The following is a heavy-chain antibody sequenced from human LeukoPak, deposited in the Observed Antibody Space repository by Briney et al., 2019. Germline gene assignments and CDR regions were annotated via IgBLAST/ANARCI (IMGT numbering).Heavy chain of an antibody. V-gene: IGHV5-51*01. Sequence: GASLKISCKGSGYSFTSYWIGWVRRMPGKGLEWMGIIYPGDSDTRYSPSFQGQVTISADKSISTAYLQWSSLKASDTAMYYRARTGTVTTMGWFDPWGQGTLVTVSS. CDR3: ARTGTVTTMGWFDP. J-gene: IGHJ5*02. D-gene: IGHD4-17*01. CDR2: IYPGDSDT. CDR1: GYSFTSYW.